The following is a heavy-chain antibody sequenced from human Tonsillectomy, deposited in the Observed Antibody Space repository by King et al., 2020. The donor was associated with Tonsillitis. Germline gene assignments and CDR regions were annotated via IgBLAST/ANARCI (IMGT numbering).Heavy chain of an antibody. D-gene: IGHD3-22*01. V-gene: IGHV4-4*02. CDR2: IYHSGST. Sequence: QLQESGPGLVKPSGTLSLTCAVSGGSISSSNWWSWVRQPPGKGLEWIGEIYHSGSTNYNPSLKSRVTISVDKSKNQFSLKLSSVTAADTAVYYCARSYYDSSGYFHDAFDIWGQGTMVTVSS. CDR1: GGSISSSNW. J-gene: IGHJ3*02. CDR3: ARSYYDSSGYFHDAFDI.